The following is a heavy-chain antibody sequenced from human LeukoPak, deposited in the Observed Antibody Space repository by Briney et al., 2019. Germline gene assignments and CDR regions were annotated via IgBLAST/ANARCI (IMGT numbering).Heavy chain of an antibody. V-gene: IGHV4-59*01. CDR3: ARASGDRGFDY. Sequence: MTSETLSLTCTVSGGSISSYYWSWIRQPPGKGLEWIGYIYYSGSTNYNPSLKSRVTISVDTSKNQFSLKLSSVTAADTAVYYCARASGDRGFDYWGQGTLVTVSS. D-gene: IGHD7-27*01. J-gene: IGHJ4*02. CDR2: IYYSGST. CDR1: GGSISSYY.